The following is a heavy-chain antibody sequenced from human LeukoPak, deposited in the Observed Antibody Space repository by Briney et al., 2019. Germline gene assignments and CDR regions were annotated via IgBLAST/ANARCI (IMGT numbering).Heavy chain of an antibody. D-gene: IGHD3-10*01. J-gene: IGHJ4*02. Sequence: SETLSLTCTVSGGSISGSSYYWGWIRQPPGKGLEWIGSIYYSGSTYYDPSLKSRVTISVDTSKNQFSLKLNSVTATDTVVYYCARHYGPWGQGTLVTVSS. V-gene: IGHV4-39*01. CDR1: GGSISGSSYY. CDR3: ARHYGP. CDR2: IYYSGST.